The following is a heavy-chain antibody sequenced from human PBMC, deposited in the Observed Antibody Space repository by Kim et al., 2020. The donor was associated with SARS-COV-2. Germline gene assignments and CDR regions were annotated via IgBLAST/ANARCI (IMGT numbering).Heavy chain of an antibody. Sequence: SETLSLTCTVSGGSISSYYWSWIRQPPGKGLEWIGYIYYSGSTNYNPSLKSRVTISVDTSKNQFSLKLSSVTAADTAVYYCARALISEDVRGVDYYGMDVWGQGTTVTVSS. CDR1: GGSISSYY. D-gene: IGHD3-10*02. CDR2: IYYSGST. V-gene: IGHV4-59*13. J-gene: IGHJ6*02. CDR3: ARALISEDVRGVDYYGMDV.